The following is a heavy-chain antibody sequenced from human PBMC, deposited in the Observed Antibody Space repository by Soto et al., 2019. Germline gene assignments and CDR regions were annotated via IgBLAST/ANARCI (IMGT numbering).Heavy chain of an antibody. J-gene: IGHJ4*02. CDR3: ARLVSRHYFDS. CDR2: ISSLNNYN. Sequence: QEQLVESGGGLVKPGGSLRLSCAASGFNFNDYYMSWIRQAPGKGLEYIAYISSLNNYNNYADSVKGRFTISIDNAKNSLQLQMSGLRSEDTAVYYCARLVSRHYFDSWGRGTLVTVSS. V-gene: IGHV3-11*06. CDR1: GFNFNDYY.